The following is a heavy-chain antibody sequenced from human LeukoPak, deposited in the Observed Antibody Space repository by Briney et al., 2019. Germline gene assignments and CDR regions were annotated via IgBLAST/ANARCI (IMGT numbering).Heavy chain of an antibody. Sequence: VASVKVSCKASGYTFTGYYMHWVRQAPGQGLEWMGWINPNSGGTNYAQKFQGRVTMTRDTSISTAYMELSRLRSDDTAVYYCARGYYDSSGYRFDYWGQGTLVTVSS. D-gene: IGHD3-22*01. CDR1: GYTFTGYY. V-gene: IGHV1-2*02. CDR2: INPNSGGT. J-gene: IGHJ4*02. CDR3: ARGYYDSSGYRFDY.